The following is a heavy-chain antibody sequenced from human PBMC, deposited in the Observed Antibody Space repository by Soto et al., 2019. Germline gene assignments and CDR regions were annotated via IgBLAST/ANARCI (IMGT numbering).Heavy chain of an antibody. CDR1: GFKFDDYA. CDR2: ITWDGRTP. CDR3: TKTDYGHAFDV. D-gene: IGHD4-17*01. Sequence: PGGSLRLSCATSGFKFDDYAVGWVRQAPGKGLEWVSLITWDGRTPYYADSVQGRFTISRDNRENSLYLQMNSLRVEDTALYYCTKTDYGHAFDVWGQGTMVTVSS. J-gene: IGHJ3*01. V-gene: IGHV3-43D*04.